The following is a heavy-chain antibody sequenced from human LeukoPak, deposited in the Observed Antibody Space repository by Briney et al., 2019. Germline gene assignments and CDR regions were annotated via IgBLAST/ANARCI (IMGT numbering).Heavy chain of an antibody. CDR2: ISSSSSTI. CDR1: GFTFSSYS. J-gene: IGHJ4*02. D-gene: IGHD3-16*01. CDR3: ARVAGGSEDAYFDY. Sequence: GGSLRLSCAASGFTFSSYSMTWVRQAPGKGLEWVSYISSSSSTIYYADSVKGRFTISRDNANNSLYLQMNSLRAEDTAVYYCARVAGGSEDAYFDYWGQGTLVTVSS. V-gene: IGHV3-48*01.